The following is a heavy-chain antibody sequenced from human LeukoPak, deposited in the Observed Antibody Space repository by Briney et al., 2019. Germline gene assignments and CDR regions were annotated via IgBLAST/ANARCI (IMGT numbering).Heavy chain of an antibody. J-gene: IGHJ6*02. CDR2: ISGSGGST. CDR1: GFTFSSYW. V-gene: IGHV3-23*01. Sequence: GGSLRLSCAASGFTFSSYWMSWVRQAPGKGLEWVSAISGSGGSTYYADSVKGRFTISRDNSKNTLYLQMNSLRAEDTAVYYCAKDRESYCSGGSCYHYYYYYGMDVWGQGTTVTVSS. D-gene: IGHD2-15*01. CDR3: AKDRESYCSGGSCYHYYYYYGMDV.